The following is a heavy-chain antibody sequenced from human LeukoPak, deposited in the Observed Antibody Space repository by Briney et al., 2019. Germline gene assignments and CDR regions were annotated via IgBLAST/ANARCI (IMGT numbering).Heavy chain of an antibody. CDR2: INPNSGGT. CDR1: GYTFTGYY. CDR3: ARTSGSYSSFWFDP. V-gene: IGHV1-2*02. D-gene: IGHD3-10*01. Sequence: ASVKVSCKASGYTFTGYYMHWVRQAPGQGLEWMGWINPNSGGTNYAQKFQGRVTMTRDTSISTAYMELSRLRSDDTAVYYCARTSGSYSSFWFDPWGQGTLVTVSS. J-gene: IGHJ5*02.